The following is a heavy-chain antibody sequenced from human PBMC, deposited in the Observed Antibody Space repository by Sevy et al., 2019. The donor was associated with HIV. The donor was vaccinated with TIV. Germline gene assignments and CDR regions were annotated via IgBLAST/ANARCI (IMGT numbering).Heavy chain of an antibody. CDR3: ARGDGYNCDY. CDR1: GGSISSYY. Sequence: SETLSLTCTVSGGSISSYYWSWIRRPPGKGLEWIGYIYYSGSTNYNPSLKSRVTISVDTSKNQFSLKLSSVTAADTAVYYCARGDGYNCDYWGQGTLVTVSS. V-gene: IGHV4-59*01. CDR2: IYYSGST. D-gene: IGHD5-12*01. J-gene: IGHJ4*02.